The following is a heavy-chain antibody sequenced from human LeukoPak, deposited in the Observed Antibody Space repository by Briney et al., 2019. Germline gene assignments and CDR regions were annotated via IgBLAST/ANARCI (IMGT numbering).Heavy chain of an antibody. J-gene: IGHJ2*01. Sequence: GGSLRLSCAASGFTFSNYGMHCVRQAPGKGLEWVAVIWYDGSKKYYADSVKGRFTISRDNSKNTVYLQMNSLRAEDTAVYYCASATGANWYFDLWGRGTLVTVSS. CDR2: IWYDGSKK. V-gene: IGHV3-33*01. D-gene: IGHD1/OR15-1a*01. CDR3: ASATGANWYFDL. CDR1: GFTFSNYG.